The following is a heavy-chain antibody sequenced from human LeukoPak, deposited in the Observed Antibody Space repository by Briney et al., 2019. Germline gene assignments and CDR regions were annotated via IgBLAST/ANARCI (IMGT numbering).Heavy chain of an antibody. J-gene: IGHJ4*02. V-gene: IGHV3-23*01. Sequence: PGGSLRLSCAASGFTFSSYAMSWVRQAPGKGVEWVSAFRARGASTYYAASVKRLFPISTDNSNNTLYLQMNSLRAEDTAVYYCAKGDELVGALFDYWGQGTLVTVSS. CDR2: FRARGAST. CDR1: GFTFSSYA. D-gene: IGHD1-26*01. CDR3: AKGDELVGALFDY.